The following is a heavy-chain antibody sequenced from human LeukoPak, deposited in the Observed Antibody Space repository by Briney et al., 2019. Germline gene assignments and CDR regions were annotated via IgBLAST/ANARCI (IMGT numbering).Heavy chain of an antibody. CDR2: IFYSGST. V-gene: IGHV4-59*08. Sequence: SGTLSLTCTVSGGSISNYYWSWIRQTPGKGLEWIGYIFYSGSTDYNPSVKSRVTISVDTSRNQFSLKLRSVTAADTAVYYCARRGDGYPYYFDYWGQGTLATVSS. CDR3: ARRGDGYPYYFDY. CDR1: GGSISNYY. J-gene: IGHJ4*02. D-gene: IGHD5-24*01.